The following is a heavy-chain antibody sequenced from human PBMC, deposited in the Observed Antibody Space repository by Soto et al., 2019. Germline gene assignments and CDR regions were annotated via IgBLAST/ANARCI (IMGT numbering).Heavy chain of an antibody. J-gene: IGHJ4*02. CDR2: IKYSGTT. V-gene: IGHV4-39*01. D-gene: IGHD5-18*01. CDR1: GGSISSSSCH. Sequence: SETLSLTCTVSGGSISSSSCHWGWIRQPPGKGLEWIASIKYSGTTFYNPSLKSRVTISVDTSKNQFSLKLSSVTAADTAVYYCARQSGYSYGEFFDYWGQGTLVTVSS. CDR3: ARQSGYSYGEFFDY.